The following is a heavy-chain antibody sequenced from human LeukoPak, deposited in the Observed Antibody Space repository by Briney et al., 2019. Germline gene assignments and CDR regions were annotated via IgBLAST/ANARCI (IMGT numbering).Heavy chain of an antibody. D-gene: IGHD3-22*01. CDR1: GFVFGHSW. CDR2: INLGGSEI. V-gene: IGHV3-7*03. Sequence: GGSLRLSCEASGFVFGHSWMSWVRQAPGKGLEWVANINLGGSEINYLDSLTGRLTISRDNAKDSLYLQMNGLRAEDTAVYFCVRDRGYSTFDYWGQGTLVTVSS. CDR3: VRDRGYSTFDY. J-gene: IGHJ4*02.